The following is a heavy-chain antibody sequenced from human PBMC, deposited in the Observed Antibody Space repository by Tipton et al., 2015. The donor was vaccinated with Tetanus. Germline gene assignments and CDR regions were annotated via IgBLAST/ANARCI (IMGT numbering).Heavy chain of an antibody. CDR2: ISGNSENT. D-gene: IGHD3-10*01. Sequence: GSLRLSCAASGFSFSTYALTWVRQAPGKGLEWVATISGNSENTYYPSSVKGRFTISRDTSSSTLYLQMNSLRVEDTAIYYCTRVVRSSFDTSRYYRATDYWGQGTLVTVS. V-gene: IGHV3-23*01. CDR3: TRVVRSSFDTSRYYRATDY. J-gene: IGHJ4*02. CDR1: GFSFSTYA.